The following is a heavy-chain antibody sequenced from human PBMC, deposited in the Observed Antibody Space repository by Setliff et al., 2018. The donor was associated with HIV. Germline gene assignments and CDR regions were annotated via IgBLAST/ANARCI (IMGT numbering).Heavy chain of an antibody. J-gene: IGHJ5*01. V-gene: IGHV4-4*08. Sequence: SETLSLTCTVSGGSISNFSWSWIRQPPGKGLEWIGFIYTSGSTNYNPSLKNRVTISVDTSKNQFSLRLSSVTAADTAVYYCARGYSSSWYDSWGQGTLVTVSS. D-gene: IGHD6-13*01. CDR1: GGSISNFS. CDR3: ARGYSSSWYDS. CDR2: IYTSGST.